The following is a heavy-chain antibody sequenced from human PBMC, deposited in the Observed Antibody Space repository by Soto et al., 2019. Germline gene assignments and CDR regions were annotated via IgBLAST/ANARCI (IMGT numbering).Heavy chain of an antibody. CDR2: MNPNSGHT. CDR1: GYTFTSHD. CDR3: ASDMSTT. J-gene: IGHJ5*02. V-gene: IGHV1-8*01. D-gene: IGHD3-16*01. Sequence: QVQLVQSGAEVKKPGASVKVSCKASGYTFTSHDINWMRQTTGQGLEWMGWMNPNSGHTNYAQKFQGRVTMTRDTSRSTAYMELTNLRSEDTAIYYCASDMSTTWGQGTLVTVFS.